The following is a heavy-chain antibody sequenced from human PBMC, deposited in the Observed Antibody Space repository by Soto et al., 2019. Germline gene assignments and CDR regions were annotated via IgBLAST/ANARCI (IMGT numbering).Heavy chain of an antibody. V-gene: IGHV4-59*01. J-gene: IGHJ4*02. CDR3: ARGTSWQLPFDY. Sequence: SETLSLTCTVSSDSISSYYWSWIRQPPGKRLEWIGYISYSGSTDYNPSLKSRVTISGDTSKNQFPLKVSSVTAADTAVYYCARGTSWQLPFDYWGQGTLVTVSS. D-gene: IGHD6-13*01. CDR2: ISYSGST. CDR1: SDSISSYY.